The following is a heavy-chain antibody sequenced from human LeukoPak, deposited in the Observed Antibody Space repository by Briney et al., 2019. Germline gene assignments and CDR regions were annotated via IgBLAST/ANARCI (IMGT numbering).Heavy chain of an antibody. CDR1: GDSVSSNSAG. V-gene: IGHV6-1*01. CDR3: ARDGYYGSGLDAFDI. CDR2: TYYRSKWYK. D-gene: IGHD3-10*01. J-gene: IGHJ3*02. Sequence: SQTLSLTCALSGDSVSSNSAGWDWIRQSRSRGLEWLERTYYRSKWYKDYAVSVKNRITINPYTSKNQFSLQLNSVTPEDTAVYYCARDGYYGSGLDAFDIWGQGTMVTVSS.